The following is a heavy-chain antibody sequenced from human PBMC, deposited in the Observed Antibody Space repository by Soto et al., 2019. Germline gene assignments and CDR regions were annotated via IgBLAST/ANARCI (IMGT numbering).Heavy chain of an antibody. V-gene: IGHV3-11*01. CDR2: MSSSGATI. D-gene: IGHD2-2*01. Sequence: PGGSLRLSCAGSGFTFRDHYMSWVRQAPGQGLDWVSYMSSSGATIYYADSVRGRFTISRDNSKITLYLQMHSLRVEDTAGYYCARGPSSLTRFDYWGQGTLVTVSS. CDR1: GFTFRDHY. J-gene: IGHJ4*02. CDR3: ARGPSSLTRFDY.